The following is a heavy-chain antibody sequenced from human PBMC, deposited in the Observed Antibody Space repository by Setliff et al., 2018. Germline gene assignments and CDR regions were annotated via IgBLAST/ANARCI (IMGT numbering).Heavy chain of an antibody. V-gene: IGHV3-43*01. D-gene: IGHD3-22*01. J-gene: IGHJ4*02. CDR3: VKDKSGARRFSGFVFDI. Sequence: LRLSCAASGFTLQEYTMHWVRQAPGKGLEWVSLITWDGYSYYAESMNGRFTISRDNSENSLFLQMDGLTTEDTALYHCVKDKSGARRFSGFVFDIWGQGTQVTSPQ. CDR1: GFTLQEYT. CDR2: ITWDGYS.